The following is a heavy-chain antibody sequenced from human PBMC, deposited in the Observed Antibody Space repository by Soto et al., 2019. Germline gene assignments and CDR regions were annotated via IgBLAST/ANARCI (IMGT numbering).Heavy chain of an antibody. J-gene: IGHJ4*02. CDR2: YSGFT. CDR3: ARGGWKLFDY. Sequence: SETLSLTCTVSGGSITTYQWSWIRQPPGKGLEWIGGYSGFTDYNPSLESRATISVDHSKNQFSLTLRSVTAADTAVYYCARGGWKLFDYWGQGTLVTVSS. D-gene: IGHD6-19*01. CDR1: GGSITTYQ. V-gene: IGHV4-59*01.